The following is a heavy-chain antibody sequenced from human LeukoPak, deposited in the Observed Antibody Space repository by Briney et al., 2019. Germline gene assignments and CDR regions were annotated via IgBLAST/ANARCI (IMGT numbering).Heavy chain of an antibody. D-gene: IGHD3-22*01. J-gene: IGHJ4*02. CDR1: GFTFSSYA. Sequence: GGSLRLSCSASGFTFSSYAMSWVRQAPGKGLEWVSAISGSGGSTYYADSVKGRFTISRDNSKNTLYLQMNSLRAEDTAVYYCAKALVIYYYDSSGSQSDYWGQGTLVTVSS. CDR2: ISGSGGST. V-gene: IGHV3-23*01. CDR3: AKALVIYYYDSSGSQSDY.